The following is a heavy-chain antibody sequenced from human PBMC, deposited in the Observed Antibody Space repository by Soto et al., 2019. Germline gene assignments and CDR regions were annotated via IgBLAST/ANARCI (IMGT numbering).Heavy chain of an antibody. D-gene: IGHD2-8*01. CDR1: GFMFSSYS. V-gene: IGHV3-30-3*02. CDR2: ISYDGSDK. Sequence: HPGVSLRLSCAASGFMFSSYSMYWVRQAPGKGLEWVAIISYDGSDKYHADSVKGRFTISRDNSKNTLYLQMNSLRPEDTAVYFCAKLRDKYCTNGICYPLDYWGEGTLVTVSS. CDR3: AKLRDKYCTNGICYPLDY. J-gene: IGHJ4*02.